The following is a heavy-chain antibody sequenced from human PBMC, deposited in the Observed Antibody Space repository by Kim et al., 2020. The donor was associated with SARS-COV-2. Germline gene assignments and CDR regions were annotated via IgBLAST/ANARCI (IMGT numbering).Heavy chain of an antibody. CDR3: ARVLGAAAGTDYYYVMDL. J-gene: IGHJ6*02. Sequence: GGSLRLSCAASGFTFSSYGLNWVRQAPGKGLEWVAVISYDGSNKYYADSVKGRFTISRDNSKNTLYLQMNSLRAEDTALYYCARVLGAAAGTDYYYVMDLWGQGTTVTVSS. CDR2: ISYDGSNK. D-gene: IGHD6-13*01. CDR1: GFTFSSYG. V-gene: IGHV3-33*05.